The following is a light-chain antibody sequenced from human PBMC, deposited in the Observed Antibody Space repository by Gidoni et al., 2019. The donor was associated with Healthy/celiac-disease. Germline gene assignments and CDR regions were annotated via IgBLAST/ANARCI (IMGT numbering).Light chain of an antibody. J-gene: IGKJ1*01. CDR3: QQSYSTPRT. Sequence: DIQMTQSPSSLSASVGDRVTITCRASQSISSYFNWYQHKPGKAPKLLIYAASSLQSGVPSRFSGSGSGTDFTLTISSLQPEDFATYYCQQSYSTPRTFVQGTKVEIK. CDR1: QSISSY. V-gene: IGKV1-39*01. CDR2: AAS.